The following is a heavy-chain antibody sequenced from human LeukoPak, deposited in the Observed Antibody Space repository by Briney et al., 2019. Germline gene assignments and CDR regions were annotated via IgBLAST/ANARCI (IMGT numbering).Heavy chain of an antibody. V-gene: IGHV3-7*01. CDR2: IKQDGSEK. CDR3: ARDSGYSSSWHLSSY. D-gene: IGHD6-13*01. CDR1: GFTFSSYW. Sequence: GGSLRLSCAASGFTFSSYWMSWVRQAPGKGLEWVANIKQDGSEKYYVDSVKGRFTISRDNAKNSLYLQMNSLRAEDTAVYYCARDSGYSSSWHLSSYWGQGTLVTVSS. J-gene: IGHJ4*02.